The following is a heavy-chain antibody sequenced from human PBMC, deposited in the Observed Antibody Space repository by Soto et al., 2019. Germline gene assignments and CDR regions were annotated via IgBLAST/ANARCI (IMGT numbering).Heavy chain of an antibody. Sequence: TSETLSLTCSVSGDSVSSYYWSWIRQPPGKGLEWIGYIYLSGSTSYNPSLKSRVSISLHTSRNQFSLKLSSVTAADTAVYYCARGVLRYYYYGMDVWGQGTTVTVSS. J-gene: IGHJ6*02. CDR1: GDSVSSYY. CDR3: ARGVLRYYYYGMDV. V-gene: IGHV4-59*02. CDR2: IYLSGST.